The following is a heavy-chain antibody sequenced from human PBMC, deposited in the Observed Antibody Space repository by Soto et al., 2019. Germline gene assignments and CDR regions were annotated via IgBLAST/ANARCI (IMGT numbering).Heavy chain of an antibody. V-gene: IGHV3-30-3*01. CDR3: ARGAGIAAAGFYYYYGMDV. D-gene: IGHD6-13*01. J-gene: IGHJ6*02. CDR2: ISYDGSNK. Sequence: GGSLRLSCTASGFTFSSYAMHWVRQAPGKGLGWVAVISYDGSNKYYADSVKGRFTISRDNSKNTLYLQMNSLRAEDTAVYYYARGAGIAAAGFYYYYGMDVWGQGTTVTVSS. CDR1: GFTFSSYA.